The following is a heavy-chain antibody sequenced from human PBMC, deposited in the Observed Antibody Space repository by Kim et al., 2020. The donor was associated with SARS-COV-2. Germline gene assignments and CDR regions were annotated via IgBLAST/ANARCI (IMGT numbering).Heavy chain of an antibody. CDR3: VRDRMWGAFDM. D-gene: IGHD1-26*01. CDR1: GFTFSAYD. V-gene: IGHV3-48*02. J-gene: IGHJ3*02. Sequence: GGSLRLSCATSGFTFSAYDMNWVRQAPGKGLEWLSFITKSSITIYYADPVEGRFTISRDNAKNLLFLQMNSLRDEDTALYYCVRDRMWGAFDMWGQGTMV. CDR2: ITKSSITI.